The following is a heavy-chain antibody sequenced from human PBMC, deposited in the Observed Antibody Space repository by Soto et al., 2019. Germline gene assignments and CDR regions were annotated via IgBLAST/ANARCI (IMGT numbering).Heavy chain of an antibody. V-gene: IGHV4-59*01. CDR2: IYYSGST. J-gene: IGHJ4*02. D-gene: IGHD3-16*01. Sequence: QVQLQESGPGLVKPSETLSLTCTVSGGSISSYYWSWIRQPPGKGLEWIGYIYYSGSTNYNPSLKSRVTISVDTSKNQFSLKLSSVTAADTAVYYCARSWGFYFDFWGQGTLVTVSS. CDR3: ARSWGFYFDF. CDR1: GGSISSYY.